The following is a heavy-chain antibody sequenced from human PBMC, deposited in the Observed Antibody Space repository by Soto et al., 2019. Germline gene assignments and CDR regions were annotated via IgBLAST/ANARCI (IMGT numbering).Heavy chain of an antibody. V-gene: IGHV3-23*01. CDR3: AKDRYSSSRIFDC. D-gene: IGHD6-19*01. Sequence: GGSLRLSCAASGFTLSSYAMSWVRQAPGKGLEWVSAISGSGTSTYYADSVKGRFTISKDSSENTLYLQMNSLRAEDTAVYYCAKDRYSSSRIFDCWGQGTLVTVSS. J-gene: IGHJ4*02. CDR2: ISGSGTST. CDR1: GFTLSSYA.